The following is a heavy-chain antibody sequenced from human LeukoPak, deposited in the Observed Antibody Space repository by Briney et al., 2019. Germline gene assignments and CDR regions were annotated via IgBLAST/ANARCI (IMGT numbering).Heavy chain of an antibody. V-gene: IGHV4-34*01. CDR2: INHSGST. J-gene: IGHJ5*02. D-gene: IGHD3-3*01. CDR1: GGSFSGYY. Sequence: SETLSLTCAVYGGSFSGYYWSWIRQPPGKGLEWLGEINHSGSTNYNPSLKSRVTISVDTSKNQFSLKLSSVTAAGTTVYYCARGPLRSGYYRPNWFDPWGQGTLVTVSS. CDR3: ARGPLRSGYYRPNWFDP.